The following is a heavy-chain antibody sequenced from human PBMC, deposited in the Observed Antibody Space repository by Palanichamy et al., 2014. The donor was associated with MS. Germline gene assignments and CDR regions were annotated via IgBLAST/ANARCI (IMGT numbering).Heavy chain of an antibody. CDR1: GFTFSSYA. CDR3: AREGPYCSGGSCYFEYFQH. D-gene: IGHD2-15*01. V-gene: IGHV3-30-3*01. CDR2: ISYDGSNK. Sequence: GFTFSSYAMHWVRQAPGKGLEWVAVISYDGSNKYYADSVKGRFTISRDNSKNTLYLQMNSLRAEDTAVYYCAREGPYCSGGSCYFEYFQHWGQGTLVTVSS. J-gene: IGHJ1*01.